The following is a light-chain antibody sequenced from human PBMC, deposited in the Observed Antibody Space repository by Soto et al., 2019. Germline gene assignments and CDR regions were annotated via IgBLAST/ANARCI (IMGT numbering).Light chain of an antibody. CDR2: SIN. Sequence: QSVLTQPPSASATPGQTVTISCSGRSSNIGSNFVSWYQRLPGTAPKLLIYSINQRPSGVPDRFSGSKSGTSASLTISGLQSEDEADYFCSSWDDSLDGPVFGGGTKVTVL. V-gene: IGLV1-44*01. CDR1: SSNIGSNF. CDR3: SSWDDSLDGPV. J-gene: IGLJ3*02.